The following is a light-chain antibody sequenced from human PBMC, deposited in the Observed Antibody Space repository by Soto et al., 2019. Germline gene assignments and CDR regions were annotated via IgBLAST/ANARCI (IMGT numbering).Light chain of an antibody. CDR3: QQSLITQYS. V-gene: IGKV1-39*01. J-gene: IGKJ2*03. CDR2: GAS. Sequence: DIQMTQSPSSLSASVGDRVTITCRASQSVNRNLHWYQQRPGKAPKLLISGASSLQSGVPSRFSGSGSGTDFTLTISSLQPEDFATYHCQQSLITQYSFGQGTKVDIK. CDR1: QSVNRN.